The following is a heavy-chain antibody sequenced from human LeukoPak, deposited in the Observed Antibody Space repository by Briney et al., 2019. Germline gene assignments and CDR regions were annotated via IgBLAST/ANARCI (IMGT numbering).Heavy chain of an antibody. D-gene: IGHD5-18*01. CDR1: GFTFSSYG. CDR2: ISSSNTI. Sequence: GGSLRLSCAASGFTFSSYGMNWVRQAPGKGRECVSYISSSNTIYYSDSVKGRSTLSRDNPKNSLYLQMNSLRDEDTALYYCARRGSSYGIDYWGQGTLVTVSS. J-gene: IGHJ4*02. CDR3: ARRGSSYGIDY. V-gene: IGHV3-48*02.